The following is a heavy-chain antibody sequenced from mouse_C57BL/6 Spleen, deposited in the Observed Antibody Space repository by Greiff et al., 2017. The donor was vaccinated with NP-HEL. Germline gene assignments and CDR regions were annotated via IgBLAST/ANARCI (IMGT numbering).Heavy chain of an antibody. Sequence: VQLVESGAELARPGASVKLSCKASGYTFTSYGISWVKQRTGQGLEWIGEIYPRSGNTYYNEKFKGKATLTADKSSSTAYMELRSLTSEDSAVYFCARWEAYYAMDYWGQGTSVTVSS. CDR2: IYPRSGNT. J-gene: IGHJ4*01. CDR1: GYTFTSYG. D-gene: IGHD4-1*01. CDR3: ARWEAYYAMDY. V-gene: IGHV1-81*01.